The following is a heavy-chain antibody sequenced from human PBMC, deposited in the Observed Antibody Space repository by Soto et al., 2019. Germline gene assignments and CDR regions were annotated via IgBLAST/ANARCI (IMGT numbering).Heavy chain of an antibody. CDR3: AARMGGEPNRGIPKPPGY. CDR2: IYYSGST. D-gene: IGHD2-21*01. CDR1: GGSISSGGYY. Sequence: NTSETLSLTCTVSGGSISSGGYYWSWIRQHPGKGLEWIGYIYYSGSTYYNPSLKSRVTISVDTSKNQFSLKLSSVTAADTAVYYCAARMGGEPNRGIPKPPGYWGQGTLVTVSS. J-gene: IGHJ4*02. V-gene: IGHV4-31*03.